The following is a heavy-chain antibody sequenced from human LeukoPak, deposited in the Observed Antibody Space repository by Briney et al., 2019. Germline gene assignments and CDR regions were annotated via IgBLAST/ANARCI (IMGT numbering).Heavy chain of an antibody. V-gene: IGHV3-11*06. CDR3: ARDLGTGSTNYFDY. CDR1: GFTFSDYY. CDR2: ISSSSSYT. D-gene: IGHD2-2*01. Sequence: NPGGSLRLSCAASGFTFSDYYMSWIRQAPGKGLXXXXYISSSSSYTNYADSVKGRFTISRDNAKNSLYLQMNSLRAEDTAVYYCARDLGTGSTNYFDYWGQGTLVTVSS. J-gene: IGHJ4*02.